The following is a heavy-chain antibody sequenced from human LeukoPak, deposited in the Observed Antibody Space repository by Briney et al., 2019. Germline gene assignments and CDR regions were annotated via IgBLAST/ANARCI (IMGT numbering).Heavy chain of an antibody. CDR1: GGSISSINW. Sequence: SETLSLTCAVSGGSISSINWWSWVRQPPGKGLEWIGEIYHTGTTNYKPSRKSRVTISVDKSKNQFSLKLTSVTAADTAVYYCAKSKGYGGSHLVVTRGKVFDIWGQGTLVTVSS. CDR2: IYHTGTT. J-gene: IGHJ3*02. CDR3: AKSKGYGGSHLVVTRGKVFDI. V-gene: IGHV4-4*02. D-gene: IGHD4-23*01.